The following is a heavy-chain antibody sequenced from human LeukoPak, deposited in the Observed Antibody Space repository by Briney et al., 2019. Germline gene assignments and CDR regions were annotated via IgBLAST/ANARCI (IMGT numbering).Heavy chain of an antibody. CDR1: GFTFNSYS. CDR2: SSSNGSSI. V-gene: IGHV3-48*01. J-gene: IGHJ5*02. Sequence: GGSLRLSCAASGFTFNSYSLNWARQSPGKGLEWIAHSSSNGSSIYYADSVNGRFTISRDNAKNSLYLQMNSLRVEDTAVYYCARVPGYDFWSGYTNNWFDPWGQGTLVTVSS. CDR3: ARVPGYDFWSGYTNNWFDP. D-gene: IGHD3-3*01.